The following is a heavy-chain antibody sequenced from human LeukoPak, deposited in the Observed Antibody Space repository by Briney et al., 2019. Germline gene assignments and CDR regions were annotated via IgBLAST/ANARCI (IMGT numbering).Heavy chain of an antibody. CDR3: ARISSDSISYYDH. V-gene: IGHV3-48*03. J-gene: IGHJ4*02. CDR2: ISKSGYTI. CDR1: GFTFSSYE. D-gene: IGHD3-22*01. Sequence: GGSLRLSCVASGFTFSSYEMNWVRQAPGKGLEWVSYISKSGYTIHYADSVQGRFTHADSVQGRFTISRDNAKNSLYLQMNSLRAEDTAVYYCARISSDSISYYDHWGQGTLVTVSS.